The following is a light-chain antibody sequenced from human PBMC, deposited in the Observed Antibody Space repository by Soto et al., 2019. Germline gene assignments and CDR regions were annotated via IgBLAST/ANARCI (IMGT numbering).Light chain of an antibody. CDR3: QQSHTWT. V-gene: IGKV1-39*01. J-gene: IGKJ1*01. CDR1: QTISSY. CDR2: AAS. Sequence: DIQMTQSPSSLSASVGDRVTITCRASQTISSYLNLYQQKPGNAPKVLIYAASSLRSGVPSRFSGSGSGTDFTLTISSLQPEDFATYYCQQSHTWTFGQGTKVELK.